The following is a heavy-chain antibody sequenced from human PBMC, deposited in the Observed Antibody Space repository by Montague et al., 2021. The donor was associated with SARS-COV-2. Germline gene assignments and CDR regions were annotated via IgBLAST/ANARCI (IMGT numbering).Heavy chain of an antibody. CDR1: GGSFIPYA. D-gene: IGHD5-12*01. CDR2: NNFNRIT. J-gene: IGHJ4*02. V-gene: IGHV4-34*01. CDR3: YLARGSGYCPL. Sequence: SETLSLTCGVSGGSFIPYAWSWIRQPPGKGLGWMGENNFNRITNXTPSLKSRVTISMDTSKKQFSLILKNVTAADTAAYYCYLARGSGYCPLWGQGSLVIVSS.